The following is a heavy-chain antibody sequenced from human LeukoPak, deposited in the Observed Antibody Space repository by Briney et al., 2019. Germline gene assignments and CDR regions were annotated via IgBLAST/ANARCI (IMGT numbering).Heavy chain of an antibody. CDR3: ARGGYYYDSSGYFYFDY. D-gene: IGHD3-22*01. Sequence: SVKVSCKASGGTFSSYAISWVRQAPGQGLEWMGGIIPIFGTANYARKFQGRVTITADESTSTAYMELSSLRSEDTAVYYCARGGYYYDSSGYFYFDYWGQGTLVTVSS. V-gene: IGHV1-69*13. J-gene: IGHJ4*02. CDR1: GGTFSSYA. CDR2: IIPIFGTA.